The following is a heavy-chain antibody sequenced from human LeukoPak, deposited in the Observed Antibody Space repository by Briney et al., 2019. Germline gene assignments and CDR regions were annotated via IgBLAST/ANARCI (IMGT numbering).Heavy chain of an antibody. D-gene: IGHD3-10*01. Sequence: HPGGSLRLSCAASGFTFSSYAMSWVRQAPGKGLEWVSSISSSGANTYYADSVKGRFTISRDNSKNTLYLQMSSLRGEDTAVYYCAKNYESGRGVPYGMDVWGQGTTVTVSS. CDR3: AKNYESGRGVPYGMDV. CDR1: GFTFSSYA. J-gene: IGHJ6*02. V-gene: IGHV3-23*01. CDR2: ISSSGANT.